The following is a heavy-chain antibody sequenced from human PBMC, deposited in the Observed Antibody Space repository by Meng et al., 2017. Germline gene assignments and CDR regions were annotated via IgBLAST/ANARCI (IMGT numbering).Heavy chain of an antibody. CDR2: IYYSGST. CDR1: GGSFSGYY. Sequence: QGQLWRWGAGSLRPSEPLSLTCAVYGGSFSGYYWSWIRQPPGKGLEWIGYIYYSGSTNYNPSLKSRVTISVDTSKNQFSLKLSSVTAADTAVYYCARVKITGTTRSIDYWGQGTLVTVSS. CDR3: ARVKITGTTRSIDY. J-gene: IGHJ4*02. D-gene: IGHD1-7*01. V-gene: IGHV4-34*11.